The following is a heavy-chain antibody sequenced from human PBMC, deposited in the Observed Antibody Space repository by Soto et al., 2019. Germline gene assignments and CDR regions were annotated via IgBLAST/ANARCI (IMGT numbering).Heavy chain of an antibody. V-gene: IGHV3-66*01. CDR3: SRDDSDWFFN. CDR2: LYSGGST. J-gene: IGHJ4*02. Sequence: GGSLRLSCAASGFTVSSTYMNWVRQAPGKGLEWVSILYSGGSTDYADSVKGRFTISRDNSKNTLYLQMNSLEIEDTAVYYCSRDDSDWFFNWGRGTLVTVSS. CDR1: GFTVSSTY. D-gene: IGHD3-9*01.